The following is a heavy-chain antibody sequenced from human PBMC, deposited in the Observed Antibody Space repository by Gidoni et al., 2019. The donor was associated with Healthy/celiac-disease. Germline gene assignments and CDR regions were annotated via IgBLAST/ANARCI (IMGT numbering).Heavy chain of an antibody. J-gene: IGHJ1*01. CDR1: GYTVTRYG. D-gene: IGHD1-26*01. CDR2: ISAYNGNT. CDR3: ARDHYSGSYQPQQH. Sequence: QVQLVQSAAEVKKPGAAVTVSCMTYGYTVTRYGISWVRQAPGQGFEWMGWISAYNGNTNYAQKFQGRVTMTTDTSTSTAYMELRSLSSDDTAVYSCARDHYSGSYQPQQHWGQGTLVTVSS. V-gene: IGHV1-18*01.